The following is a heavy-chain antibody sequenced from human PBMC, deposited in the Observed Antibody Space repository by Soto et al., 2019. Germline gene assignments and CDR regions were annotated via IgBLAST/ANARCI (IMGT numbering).Heavy chain of an antibody. CDR3: ARARAVAGTYYYGMDV. Sequence: PGESLKISCKGSGYSFTSYWISWVRQMPGKGLEWMGRIDPSDSYTNYSPSFQGHVTISADKSISTAYLQWSSLKASDTAMYYCARARAVAGTYYYGMDVWGQGTTVTVSS. D-gene: IGHD6-19*01. CDR2: IDPSDSYT. V-gene: IGHV5-10-1*01. CDR1: GYSFTSYW. J-gene: IGHJ6*02.